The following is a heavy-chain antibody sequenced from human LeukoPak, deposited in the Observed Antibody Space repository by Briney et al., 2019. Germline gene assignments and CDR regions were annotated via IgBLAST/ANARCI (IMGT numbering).Heavy chain of an antibody. Sequence: SVKVSCKASGFTFTSSAMQWVRQARGQRLEWIGWIVVGSSNTNCAQKFQERVTITWDMSTSTAYMELSSLRSEDTAVYYCAATIAADTVYYGMTSGAKGPRSPSP. V-gene: IGHV1-58*02. CDR3: AATIAADTVYYGMTS. J-gene: IGHJ6*02. CDR1: GFTFTSSA. D-gene: IGHD6-13*01. CDR2: IVVGSSNT.